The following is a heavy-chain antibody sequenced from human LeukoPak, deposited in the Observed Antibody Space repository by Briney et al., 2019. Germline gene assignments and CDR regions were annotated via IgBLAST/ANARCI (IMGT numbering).Heavy chain of an antibody. Sequence: PGGSLRLSCAASGFXFSSYSMNWVRQAPGKGLEWVSSISSSSSYIYYADSVKGRFTISRDNAKNSLYLQMNSLRAEDTAVYYCARDNAGYSSSQDGFDPWGQGTLVTVSS. CDR2: ISSSSSYI. CDR1: GFXFSSYS. J-gene: IGHJ5*02. V-gene: IGHV3-21*01. CDR3: ARDNAGYSSSQDGFDP. D-gene: IGHD6-13*01.